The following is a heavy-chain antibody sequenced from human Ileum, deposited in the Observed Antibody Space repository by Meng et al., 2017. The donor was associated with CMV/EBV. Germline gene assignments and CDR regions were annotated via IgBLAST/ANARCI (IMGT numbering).Heavy chain of an antibody. J-gene: IGHJ6*02. CDR2: IKQDGSEK. CDR3: ARDLVTYGMDV. V-gene: IGHV3-7*01. Sequence: GESRKISCAASGSTFSSYWMSWVRQAPGKELEWVANIKQDGSEKYYVDSVKGRFTISRDNAKNSLYLQMNSLRAEDTAVYYCARDLVTYGMDVWGQGTTVTVSS. CDR1: GSTFSSYW. D-gene: IGHD2/OR15-2a*01.